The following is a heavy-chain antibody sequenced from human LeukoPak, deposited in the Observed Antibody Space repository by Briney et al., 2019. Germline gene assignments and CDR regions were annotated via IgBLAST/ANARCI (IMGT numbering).Heavy chain of an antibody. J-gene: IGHJ4*02. D-gene: IGHD6-13*01. CDR1: GGSISSYY. Sequence: SETLSLTCTVSGGSISSYYWSWIRQPARKGLEWIGRIYSTGSTNYNPSLKSRVTMSVDTSKNQFSLRLRSVTAADTAVYYCARQIASAGTAGFDFWGRGALVTVSS. V-gene: IGHV4-4*07. CDR2: IYSTGST. CDR3: ARQIASAGTAGFDF.